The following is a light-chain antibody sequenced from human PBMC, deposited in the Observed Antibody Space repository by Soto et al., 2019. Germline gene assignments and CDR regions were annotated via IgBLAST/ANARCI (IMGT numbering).Light chain of an antibody. J-gene: IGLJ1*01. CDR2: RTD. V-gene: IGLV1-44*01. CDR3: AAWDDRLNGQV. Sequence: QSVLTQPPSASGTPGQRVTISCSGSSSNIGKNIVNWYQQLPGTAPKLLIYRTDQRPSGVPDRFSGSKSGTSASLAISGLQSEDEADYYCAAWDDRLNGQVFGPGTTLTVL. CDR1: SSNIGKNI.